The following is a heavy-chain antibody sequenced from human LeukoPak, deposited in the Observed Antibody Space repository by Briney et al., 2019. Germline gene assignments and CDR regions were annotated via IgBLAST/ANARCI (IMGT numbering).Heavy chain of an antibody. V-gene: IGHV7-4-1*02. CDR2: INTNTGNP. J-gene: IGHJ3*02. CDR3: ARVGDGYGNDAFDI. D-gene: IGHD5-24*01. Sequence: ASVKVSCKASGYTFTSYAMNWVRQAPGQGLEWMGWINTNTGNPTYAQGFTGRFVFSLDTSVSTAYLQISSLKAEDTAVYYCARVGDGYGNDAFDIWGQGTMVTVSS. CDR1: GYTFTSYA.